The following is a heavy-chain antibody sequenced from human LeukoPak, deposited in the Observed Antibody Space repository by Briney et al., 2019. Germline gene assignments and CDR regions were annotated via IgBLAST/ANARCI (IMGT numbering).Heavy chain of an antibody. CDR1: GGTFNNSA. CDR3: ARDVHGDYGSGWFDP. J-gene: IGHJ5*02. D-gene: IGHD4-17*01. CDR2: IMPLFGTA. V-gene: IGHV1-69*05. Sequence: SVKVSCKTSGGTFNNSAISWVRQAPGQGLEWLGGIMPLFGTAGYAQKFQGRVTITKDESTRTVYLELTSLTSDDTAVYYCARDVHGDYGSGWFDPWGQGTLVTVSS.